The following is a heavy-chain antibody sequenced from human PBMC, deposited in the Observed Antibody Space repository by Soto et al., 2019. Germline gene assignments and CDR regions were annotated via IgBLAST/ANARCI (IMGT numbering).Heavy chain of an antibody. Sequence: GGSLRLSCAASGFTFSTYEFNWVRQAPGRGLEWISYISVSGNIIKYADSVKGRFTISRDNSRTTLYLQMNSLRVEDTALYYCVRKYPGTRPFDYWGQGTLVTVSS. CDR1: GFTFSTYE. J-gene: IGHJ4*01. CDR2: ISVSGNII. CDR3: VRKYPGTRPFDY. V-gene: IGHV3-48*03. D-gene: IGHD2-2*01.